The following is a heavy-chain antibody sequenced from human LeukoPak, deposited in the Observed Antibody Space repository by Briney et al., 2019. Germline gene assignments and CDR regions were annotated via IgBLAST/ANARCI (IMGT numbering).Heavy chain of an antibody. D-gene: IGHD6-19*01. CDR1: GDSFSSVTDY. V-gene: IGHV4-39*07. CDR2: GDYSGGT. Sequence: RPSETLSLTCTVSGDSFSSVTDYWAWIRQPPGKGLEWIASGDYSGGTYYNPSLESRVAISADMSKNQFSLKLTSVTGADTAVYYCARDSSGWYGFDYWGQGTLVTVSS. J-gene: IGHJ4*02. CDR3: ARDSSGWYGFDY.